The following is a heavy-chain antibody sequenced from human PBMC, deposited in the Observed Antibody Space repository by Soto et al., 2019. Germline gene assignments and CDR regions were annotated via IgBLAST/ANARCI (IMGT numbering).Heavy chain of an antibody. D-gene: IGHD2-2*01. CDR3: VKDGGYCSSSTCYAPRNHYFDS. CDR2: IKFDGSEK. Sequence: GGSLRLSCEASGFTFSDYWMSWVRQAPGKGPEGVANIKFDGSEKQYVDSVRGRFTISRDNSRSSLSLQMNSLRAGDTAVYYCVKDGGYCSSSTCYAPRNHYFDSWGQGTLVTVSS. J-gene: IGHJ4*02. CDR1: GFTFSDYW. V-gene: IGHV3-7*03.